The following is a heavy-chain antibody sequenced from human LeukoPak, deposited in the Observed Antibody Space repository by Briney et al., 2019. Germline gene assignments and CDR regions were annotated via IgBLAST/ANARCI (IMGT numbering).Heavy chain of an antibody. D-gene: IGHD3-3*01. CDR2: ISYDGSNK. Sequence: GGSLRLSCAASGFTFSSYGMHWVRQAPGKGLEWVAVISYDGSNKYYADSVKGRFTISRDNAKNSLYLQMNSLRDEDTAVYYCARDRYREWDYWGQGTLVTVSS. CDR3: ARDRYREWDY. CDR1: GFTFSSYG. V-gene: IGHV3-30*03. J-gene: IGHJ4*02.